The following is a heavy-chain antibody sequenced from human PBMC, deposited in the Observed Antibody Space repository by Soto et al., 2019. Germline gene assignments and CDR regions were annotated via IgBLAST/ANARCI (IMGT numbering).Heavy chain of an antibody. CDR2: IIPIFGTA. CDR1: GGPFSSYA. CDR3: ASEEHLGITIFPSYYYGMDV. Sequence: QVQLVQSGAEVKKPGSSVKVSCKASGGPFSSYAISWVRQAPGQGLEWMGGIIPIFGTANYAQKFQGRVTITADESTSTAYMELSSLRSEDTAVYYCASEEHLGITIFPSYYYGMDVWGQGTTVTVSS. D-gene: IGHD3-9*01. J-gene: IGHJ6*02. V-gene: IGHV1-69*01.